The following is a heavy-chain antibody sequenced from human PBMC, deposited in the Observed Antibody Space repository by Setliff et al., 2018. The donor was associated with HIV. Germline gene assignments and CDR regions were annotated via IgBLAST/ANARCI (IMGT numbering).Heavy chain of an antibody. V-gene: IGHV4-39*01. J-gene: IGHJ4*02. Sequence: SETLSLTCTVSGGSISSTSYYWGWIRQPPGTGLEWIGSISSSGNTYYNPSLKSRVTTSVDTSRNQFSLTVSSVTAADTAVYYCAREIPYSYGGRGHPLWGQGTLVTVSS. CDR3: AREIPYSYGGRGHPL. CDR2: ISSSGNT. CDR1: GGSISSTSYY. D-gene: IGHD3-22*01.